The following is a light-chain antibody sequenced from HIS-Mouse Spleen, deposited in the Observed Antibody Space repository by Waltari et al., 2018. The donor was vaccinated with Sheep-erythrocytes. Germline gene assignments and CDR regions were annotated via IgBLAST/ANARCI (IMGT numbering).Light chain of an antibody. CDR3: QQYDNLTLT. CDR2: DAS. CDR1: QDISNY. Sequence: DTQITQSPSSLSASVGDRVTITCQASQDISNYLNWYQQKPGKAPKLLIYDASNLETGSPSRFSGSGSGTDFTFTISSLQPEDIATYSCQQYDNLTLTFGGGTKVDIK. V-gene: IGKV1-33*01. J-gene: IGKJ4*01.